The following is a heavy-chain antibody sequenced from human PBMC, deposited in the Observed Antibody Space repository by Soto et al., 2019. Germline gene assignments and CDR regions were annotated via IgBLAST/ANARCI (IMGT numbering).Heavy chain of an antibody. CDR1: GGTFSSYA. V-gene: IGHV1-69*01. CDR3: AAGGPPRIVGARRGAFDI. Sequence: QVQLVQSGAEVKKPGSSVKVSCKASGGTFSSYAISWVRQAPGQGLEWMGGIIPIFGTANYAQKFQGRVTITADESTITAYMELSSLRSEDTAVYYCAAGGPPRIVGARRGAFDIWGQGTMVTVSS. CDR2: IIPIFGTA. J-gene: IGHJ3*02. D-gene: IGHD1-26*01.